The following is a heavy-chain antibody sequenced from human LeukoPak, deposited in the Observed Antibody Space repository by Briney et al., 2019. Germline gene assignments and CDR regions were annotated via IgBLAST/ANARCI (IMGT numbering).Heavy chain of an antibody. Sequence: SETLSLTCTVSGGSISSHYWGWIRQPPGEGLEWIGSIYFSGSTYYSPSLKSRVTISVDPSTNQFSLKLSSVTAADTAVYFCARHQWLGPFDSWGQGTLVTVSS. J-gene: IGHJ4*02. CDR3: ARHQWLGPFDS. V-gene: IGHV4-39*01. CDR2: IYFSGST. CDR1: GGSISSHY. D-gene: IGHD6-19*01.